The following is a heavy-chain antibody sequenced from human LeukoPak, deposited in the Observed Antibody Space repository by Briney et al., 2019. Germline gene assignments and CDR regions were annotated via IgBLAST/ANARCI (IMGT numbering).Heavy chain of an antibody. CDR2: IYTSGST. J-gene: IGHJ5*02. CDR3: ARDRAARPFWWSDP. CDR1: GGSISSGSYY. V-gene: IGHV4-61*02. D-gene: IGHD6-6*01. Sequence: PSETLSLTCTVSGGSISSGSYYWSWIRQPAGKGLEWIGRIYTSGSTNYNPSLKSRVTISVDTSKNQFSLKLSSVTAADTAVYYCARDRAARPFWWSDPWGQGTLVTVSS.